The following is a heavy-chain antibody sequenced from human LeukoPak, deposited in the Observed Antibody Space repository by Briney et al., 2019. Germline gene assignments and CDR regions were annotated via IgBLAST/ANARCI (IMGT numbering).Heavy chain of an antibody. CDR2: IYYSGST. V-gene: IGHV4-59*01. CDR1: GGSFSGYY. CDR3: ARRYSSSRGFDY. Sequence: PSETLSLTCAVYGGSFSGYYWSWIRQPPGKGLEWIGYIYYSGSTNYNPSLKSRVTISVDTSKNQFSLKLSSVTAADTAVYYCARRYSSSRGFDYWGQGTLVTVSS. J-gene: IGHJ4*02. D-gene: IGHD6-13*01.